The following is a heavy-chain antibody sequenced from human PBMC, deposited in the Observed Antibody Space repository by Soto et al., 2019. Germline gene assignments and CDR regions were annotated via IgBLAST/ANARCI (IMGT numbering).Heavy chain of an antibody. J-gene: IGHJ5*02. CDR1: GGTFSSYA. CDR3: ARGGYSSAKGRSNWFDP. CDR2: IIPIFGTA. D-gene: IGHD5-18*01. V-gene: IGHV1-69*13. Sequence: SVKVSCKASGGTFSSYAISWVRQAPGQGFEWMGGIIPIFGTANYAQKFQGRVTITADESTSTAYMELSSLRSEDTAVYYCARGGYSSAKGRSNWFDPWGQGIMVTVYS.